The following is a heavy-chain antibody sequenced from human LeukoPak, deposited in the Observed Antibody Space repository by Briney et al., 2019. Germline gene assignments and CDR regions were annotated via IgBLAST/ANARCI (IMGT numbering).Heavy chain of an antibody. D-gene: IGHD3-3*01. CDR2: IKQDVSVK. CDR3: VSDFRSGYPLVY. Sequence: GGSLRLSCAASGFTFSNSWMSWVRQAPGRGLEWVANIKQDVSVKYYVDSVKGRFTISRDNAKNSLYLQMNSLRAEDTAVYCCVSDFRSGYPLVYWGQGTLVTVSS. J-gene: IGHJ4*02. V-gene: IGHV3-7*01. CDR1: GFTFSNSW.